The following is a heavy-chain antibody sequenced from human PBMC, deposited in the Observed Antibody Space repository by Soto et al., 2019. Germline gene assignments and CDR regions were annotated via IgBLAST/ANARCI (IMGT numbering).Heavy chain of an antibody. Sequence: PGESLKISCKGSGYSFTSYWIGWVRQIPGKGLEWMGIIYPGDSDTRYSPSFQGQVTISADKSISTAYLQWSSLKASDTAMYYCARVVVMGGLYYYYGMDVWGQGTTVTVSS. V-gene: IGHV5-51*01. D-gene: IGHD3-22*01. CDR2: IYPGDSDT. CDR1: GYSFTSYW. J-gene: IGHJ6*02. CDR3: ARVVVMGGLYYYYGMDV.